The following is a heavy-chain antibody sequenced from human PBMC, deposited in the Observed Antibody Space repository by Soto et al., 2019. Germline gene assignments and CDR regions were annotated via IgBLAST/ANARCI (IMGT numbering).Heavy chain of an antibody. V-gene: IGHV4-31*03. Sequence: QVQLQESGPGLVKPSQALSLTCTVSGGSISSGRYYWSWIRQHPEKGLEWIGYISYSVSTYYNPSLKSRVTISADTSENQFSLRLSSVTAADTAVYYCARVRGLGLFDYWGQGTLVTVSS. CDR3: ARVRGLGLFDY. CDR1: GGSISSGRYY. J-gene: IGHJ4*02. D-gene: IGHD3-16*01. CDR2: ISYSVST.